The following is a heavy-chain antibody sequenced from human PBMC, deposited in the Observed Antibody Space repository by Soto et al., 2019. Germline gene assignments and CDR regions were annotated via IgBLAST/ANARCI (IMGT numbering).Heavy chain of an antibody. J-gene: IGHJ4*02. CDR1: GGTLSSYA. CDR3: ARRTNHGSSGYYAN. CDR2: IIPIFGTA. Sequence: SVKVSFKASGGTLSSYAISWVRQAPGQGLEWMGGIIPIFGTANYAQKFQGRVTITADESTRTAYMELSSLRSEDTAVYYSARRTNHGSSGYYANSGPGTLVTVSS. D-gene: IGHD3-22*01. V-gene: IGHV1-69*13.